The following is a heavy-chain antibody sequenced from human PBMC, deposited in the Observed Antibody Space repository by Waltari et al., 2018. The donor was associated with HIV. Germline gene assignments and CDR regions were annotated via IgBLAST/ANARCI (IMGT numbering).Heavy chain of an antibody. CDR1: GYTFPGYY. Sequence: QVQLVQSGPEVKKPGASVKVACEASGYTFPGYYLPWVRQAPGQVLEWMGWINPNSGGTNYAQKFQGRVTMTRDTSISTAYMELSRLRSDDTAVYYCARDRARTTDYYYYGMDVWGQGTTVTVSS. D-gene: IGHD1-7*01. V-gene: IGHV1-2*02. CDR2: INPNSGGT. CDR3: ARDRARTTDYYYYGMDV. J-gene: IGHJ6*02.